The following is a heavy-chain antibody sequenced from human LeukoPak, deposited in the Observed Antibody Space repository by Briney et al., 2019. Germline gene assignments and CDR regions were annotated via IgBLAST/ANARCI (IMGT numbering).Heavy chain of an antibody. CDR2: INHSGST. D-gene: IGHD6-19*01. CDR3: ERAGYSSGWWSYFDY. V-gene: IGHV4-34*01. Sequence: PSETLSLTCAVYGGSFSGYYWSCIREPPGKGREWIGEINHSGSTNYNPSLKSRVTISVDTSKNQFSLKLSSVTAADTAGYYCERAGYSSGWWSYFDYWGPGTLVTVSS. CDR1: GGSFSGYY. J-gene: IGHJ4*02.